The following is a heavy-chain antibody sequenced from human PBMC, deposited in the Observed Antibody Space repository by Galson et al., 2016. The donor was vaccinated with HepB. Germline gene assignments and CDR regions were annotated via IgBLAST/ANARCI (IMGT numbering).Heavy chain of an antibody. J-gene: IGHJ4*02. D-gene: IGHD6-19*01. CDR2: IIPILDIA. Sequence: SVKVSCKASGGTFSNYAISWVRQAPGQGLEWVGRIIPILDIANYAQRFQGRVTITADKSTSTAYMELSGLRSEDTAVYYCARGLGSGWFGVLNYWGQGTLITVSS. CDR3: ARGLGSGWFGVLNY. V-gene: IGHV1-69*04. CDR1: GGTFSNYA.